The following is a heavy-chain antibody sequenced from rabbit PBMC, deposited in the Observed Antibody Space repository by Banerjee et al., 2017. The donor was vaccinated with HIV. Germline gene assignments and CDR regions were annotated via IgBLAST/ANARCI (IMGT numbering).Heavy chain of an antibody. CDR1: GFSFSSSYY. D-gene: IGHD1-1*01. V-gene: IGHV1S40*01. Sequence: QSLEESGGDLVKPGASLTLTCTASGFSFSSSYYMCWVRQAPGKGLEWIACIYAGSSGSAWYASWVNGRFTISKTSSTTVTLQMTSLTAADTATYFCARSTSGYDIGDLWGQGTLVTVS. J-gene: IGHJ3*01. CDR2: IYAGSSGSA. CDR3: ARSTSGYDIGDL.